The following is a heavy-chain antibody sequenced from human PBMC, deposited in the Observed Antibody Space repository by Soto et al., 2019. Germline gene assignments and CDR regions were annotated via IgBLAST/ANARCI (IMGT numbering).Heavy chain of an antibody. V-gene: IGHV3-23*01. CDR1: GFRFRTRA. CDR2: IRPGGDST. Sequence: PGGSLRLSCAASGFRFRTRAMSWVRQAPGKGLEWVASIRPGGDSTYYADSVKGRFAVSRDNSNVTLYLQMDSLRVEDTAIYYCTTHEEGASCAGGFDSWGQGTLVTVSS. CDR3: TTHEEGASCAGGFDS. D-gene: IGHD1-26*01. J-gene: IGHJ5*01.